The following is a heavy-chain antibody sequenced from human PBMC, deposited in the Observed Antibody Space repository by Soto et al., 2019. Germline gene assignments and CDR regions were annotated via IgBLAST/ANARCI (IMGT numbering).Heavy chain of an antibody. D-gene: IGHD2-15*01. J-gene: IGHJ4*02. Sequence: QVQLQESGPGLVKPSQTLSLTCTVSGGSISSGGYYWSWIRQHPGKGLEWIGYIYYSGSTYYNPSLKRRVTIAVDTSKNQCPLKLSSVTAADTAVYYCARARDNVVVVAYFDYWGQGTLVTVSS. CDR3: ARARDNVVVVAYFDY. V-gene: IGHV4-31*03. CDR1: GGSISSGGYY. CDR2: IYYSGST.